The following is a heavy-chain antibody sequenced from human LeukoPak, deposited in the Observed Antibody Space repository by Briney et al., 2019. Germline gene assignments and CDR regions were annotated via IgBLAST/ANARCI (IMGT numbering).Heavy chain of an antibody. V-gene: IGHV1-24*01. J-gene: IGHJ4*02. CDR1: GYTLTELS. Sequence: ASVKVSCKVSGYTLTELSMHWVRQAPGKGLEWMGGFDPEDGETIYAQKFQGRVTMTEDTSTGTAYMELSSLRSEDTAVYYCATVVVLRFLEWSSGGYYFDYWGQGTLVTVSS. D-gene: IGHD3-3*01. CDR2: FDPEDGET. CDR3: ATVVVLRFLEWSSGGYYFDY.